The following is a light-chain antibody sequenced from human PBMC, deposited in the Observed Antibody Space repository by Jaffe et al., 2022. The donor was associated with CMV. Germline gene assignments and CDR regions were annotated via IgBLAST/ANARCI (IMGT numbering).Light chain of an antibody. CDR2: GAS. CDR1: QSVGRN. Sequence: EIVMTQSPDTLSVSPGERATLSCRASQSVGRNLAWYQQKPGQTPRLLIYGASTTATGVPARFSGSGSGTEFTLTISSLQSEDFAVYYCQQYDSWPTFGQGTRLEIK. CDR3: QQYDSWPT. V-gene: IGKV3-15*01. J-gene: IGKJ5*01.